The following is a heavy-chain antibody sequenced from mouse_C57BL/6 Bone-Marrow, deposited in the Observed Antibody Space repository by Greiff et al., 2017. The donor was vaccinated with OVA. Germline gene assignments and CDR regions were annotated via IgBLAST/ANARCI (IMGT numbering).Heavy chain of an antibody. Sequence: EVKLMESGGGLVQPGGSLKLSCAASGFTFSDFYMYWIRQTPEKRLEWVAYISNGGGSTYYPDTVEGRFTISRDNAKNTLYLKMSRLKSEDTAMYYCARLDAMDYWGQGTSVTVSS. J-gene: IGHJ4*01. CDR1: GFTFSDFY. CDR2: ISNGGGST. CDR3: ARLDAMDY. V-gene: IGHV5-12*01.